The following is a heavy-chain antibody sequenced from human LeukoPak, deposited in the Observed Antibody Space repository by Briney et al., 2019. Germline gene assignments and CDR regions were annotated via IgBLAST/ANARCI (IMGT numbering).Heavy chain of an antibody. J-gene: IGHJ4*02. D-gene: IGHD3-22*01. V-gene: IGHV4-61*01. CDR3: ARAHSSGYYSDFDY. Sequence: PSETLSLTCSVSGASVSSSSFHWNWIRQPPGKGLEWIGYIYHSGSTTYNPSLKSRVTISADTSKNQFSLKLSSVTAADTAVYYCARAHSSGYYSDFDYWGQGTLVTVSS. CDR1: GASVSSSSFH. CDR2: IYHSGST.